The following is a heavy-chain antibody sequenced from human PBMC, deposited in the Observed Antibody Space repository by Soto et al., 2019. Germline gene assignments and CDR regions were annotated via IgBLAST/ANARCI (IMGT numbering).Heavy chain of an antibody. CDR3: ARTFVDGMAGFGP. CDR2: ISSGGTYT. J-gene: IGHJ5*02. CDR1: VFTLSTYW. D-gene: IGHD2-15*01. Sequence: GWSLRLSCAASVFTLSTYWMHWVRQVPGKGLVWVSRISSGGTYTNYADSVKGRFTISRDSARNTLFLQMNHLTGEDTAVYYCARTFVDGMAGFGPWGQGTLVTVSS. V-gene: IGHV3-74*01.